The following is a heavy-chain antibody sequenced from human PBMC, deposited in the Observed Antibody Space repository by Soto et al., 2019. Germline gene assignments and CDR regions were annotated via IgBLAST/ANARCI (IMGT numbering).Heavy chain of an antibody. D-gene: IGHD6-13*01. Sequence: QVQLVQSGVEVKKPGASVKVSCKDSGYTFTSYGISWVRQAPGQGLEWMGWISPYNGNTNYPQKLQGRVALITNTSTSIAYMELRSLRADDTAVDYCARGSSWCESFDYWGQGTLVTVSS. CDR1: GYTFTSYG. CDR2: ISPYNGNT. J-gene: IGHJ4*02. CDR3: ARGSSWCESFDY. V-gene: IGHV1-18*01.